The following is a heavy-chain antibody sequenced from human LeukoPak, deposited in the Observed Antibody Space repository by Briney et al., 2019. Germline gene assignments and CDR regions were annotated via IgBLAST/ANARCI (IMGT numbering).Heavy chain of an antibody. CDR3: ARLCWGNQLAGFDS. J-gene: IGHJ4*02. CDR2: INHSGST. CDR1: GGSFSGYY. V-gene: IGHV4-34*01. D-gene: IGHD3-10*02. Sequence: SETLSLTCAVYGGSFSGYYWSWIRQPPGKGLEWIGEINHSGSTNYNPSLKSRVTMSVDPSKNQFSLKLSSVTAADTAVYYCARLCWGNQLAGFDSWGQGTLVTVSS.